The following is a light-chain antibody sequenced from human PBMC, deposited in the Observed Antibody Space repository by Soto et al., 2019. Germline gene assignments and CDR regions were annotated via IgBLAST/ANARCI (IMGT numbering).Light chain of an antibody. CDR2: EVS. V-gene: IGLV2-8*01. CDR1: SSDVGGYNY. Sequence: QYVLTQPPSASGSPGQSVTISCTGTSSDVGGYNYVSWYQHHPGKAPKLMIYEVSKRPSGVPDRFSGSKSGNTASLTVSGLQADDEADYYCNSYAGNNWVFGGGTKLTVL. J-gene: IGLJ3*02. CDR3: NSYAGNNWV.